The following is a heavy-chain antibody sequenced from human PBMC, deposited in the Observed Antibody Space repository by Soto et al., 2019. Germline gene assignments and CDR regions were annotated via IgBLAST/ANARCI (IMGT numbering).Heavy chain of an antibody. D-gene: IGHD3-22*01. CDR3: ARGVYYDHSGHLYGMDV. Sequence: PGRSLRLSSAASGFTFSSYGMHWVLQAPGKWLAWVSIIWFDGSNKYYADCVKGRVAISRDNSKYTVYLQMNSLRAEDTAVYYCARGVYYDHSGHLYGMDVWGQGTTVTVS. CDR2: IWFDGSNK. CDR1: GFTFSSYG. V-gene: IGHV3-33*01. J-gene: IGHJ6*02.